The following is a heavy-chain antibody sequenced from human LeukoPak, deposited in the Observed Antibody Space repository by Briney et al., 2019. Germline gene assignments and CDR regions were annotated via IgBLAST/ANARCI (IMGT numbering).Heavy chain of an antibody. CDR3: ARVNYGVSWGFPARAFDI. CDR1: GYTFTSYG. CDR2: ISAYNGNT. Sequence: ASVKVSCKASGYTFTSYGISWVRQAPGQGLEWMGWISAYNGNTNYAQKLQGRVTMTTDTSTSTAYMELRSLRSDDTAVYYCARVNYGVSWGFPARAFDIWGQGTMVTVSS. J-gene: IGHJ3*02. V-gene: IGHV1-18*01. D-gene: IGHD4-17*01.